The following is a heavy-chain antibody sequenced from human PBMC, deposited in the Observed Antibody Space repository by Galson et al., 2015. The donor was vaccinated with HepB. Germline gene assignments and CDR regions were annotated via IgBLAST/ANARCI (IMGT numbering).Heavy chain of an antibody. D-gene: IGHD6-13*01. CDR1: GFTFSSYR. Sequence: SLRLSCAASGFTFSSYRVNWVRQAPGKGLEWVSSISSSSDYINYADSVRGRFTISRDNAMNSLYLQMNSLRAEDTAVYYCARDTIGAAGWGVVDYWGQGTLVTVSS. J-gene: IGHJ4*02. V-gene: IGHV3-21*04. CDR3: ARDTIGAAGWGVVDY. CDR2: ISSSSDYI.